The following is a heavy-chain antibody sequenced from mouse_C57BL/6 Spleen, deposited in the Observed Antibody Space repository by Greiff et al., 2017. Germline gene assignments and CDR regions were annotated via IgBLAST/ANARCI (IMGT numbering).Heavy chain of an antibody. Sequence: QVQLKEPGAELVMPGASVKLSCKASGYTFTSYWMHWVKQRPGQGLEWIGEIDPSDSSTNYNQKFKGKSTLTVDKSSSTAYMQLSSLTSEDSAVYYGARRGVYDYFDNGGQGTTLTVSS. J-gene: IGHJ2*01. D-gene: IGHD1-1*01. CDR3: ARRGVYDYFDN. CDR1: GYTFTSYW. V-gene: IGHV1-69*01. CDR2: IDPSDSST.